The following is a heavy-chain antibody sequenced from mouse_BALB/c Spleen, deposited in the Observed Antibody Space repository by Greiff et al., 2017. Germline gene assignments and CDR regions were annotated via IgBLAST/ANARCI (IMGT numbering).Heavy chain of an antibody. CDR2: INPYNGDT. CDR3: ARGLRLRVYAMDY. J-gene: IGHJ4*01. CDR1: GYSFTGYF. Sequence: VQLQQSGPELVKPGASVKISCKASGYSFTGYFMNWVMQSHGKSLEWIGRINPYNGDTFYNQKFKGKATLTVDKSSSTAHMELRSLASEDSAVYYCARGLRLRVYAMDYWGQGTSVTVSS. D-gene: IGHD1-2*01. V-gene: IGHV1-20*02.